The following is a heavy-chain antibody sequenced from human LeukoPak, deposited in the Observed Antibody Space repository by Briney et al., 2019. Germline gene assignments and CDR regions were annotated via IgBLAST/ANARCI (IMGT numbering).Heavy chain of an antibody. CDR2: IYYSGST. V-gene: IGHV4-39*01. D-gene: IGHD3-10*01. CDR1: GGSISNTNYY. Sequence: SETLSLTCTGSGGSISNTNYYWGWIRQPPRKGLEWIGSIYYSGSTYYNPSLKSRVTISVDTSKYQFSLKLSSVTAADTAVYYCARLPSSRAGYYFDYWGQGTLVTVSS. J-gene: IGHJ4*02. CDR3: ARLPSSRAGYYFDY.